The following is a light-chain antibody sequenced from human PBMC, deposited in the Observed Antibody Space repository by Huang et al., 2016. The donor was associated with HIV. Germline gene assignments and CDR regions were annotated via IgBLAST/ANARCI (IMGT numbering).Light chain of an antibody. V-gene: IGKV1-39*01. Sequence: DVQMTQSPTSLSASVGDRVTIACRASRNISNYLNWYQQKPGKAPKLLIYASSTLPRGVPSGFSGSGSGTDFTLTISSLQPEDFAVYYCQQSYRTPYTFGQGTKVEIK. CDR2: ASS. CDR3: QQSYRTPYT. J-gene: IGKJ2*01. CDR1: RNISNY.